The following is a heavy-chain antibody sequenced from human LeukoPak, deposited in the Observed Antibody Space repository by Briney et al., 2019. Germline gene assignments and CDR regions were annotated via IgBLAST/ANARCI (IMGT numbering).Heavy chain of an antibody. J-gene: IGHJ4*02. CDR1: GYTFTTYW. Sequence: GESLKISCKGSGYTFTTYWITWVRLMPGKGLEWRGRIDPIDSYTNYSPSFQGHVTISTDKAISTAYLQWSSLKASDTAMYYCARTYYYDSSAYFDYWGQGTLVTVSS. V-gene: IGHV5-10-1*01. CDR2: IDPIDSYT. D-gene: IGHD3-22*01. CDR3: ARTYYYDSSAYFDY.